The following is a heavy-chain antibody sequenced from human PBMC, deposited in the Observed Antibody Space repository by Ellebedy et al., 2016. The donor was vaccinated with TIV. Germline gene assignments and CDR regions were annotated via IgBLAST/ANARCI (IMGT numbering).Heavy chain of an antibody. D-gene: IGHD3-22*01. V-gene: IGHV3-30*02. Sequence: PGGSLRLSCEASGFTFPSYGIHWVRQAPNKGLEWVAFIRYDGTIKYYADSVKGRFTISRDNSKNTLFLQMKTLRNEDTAVYYCAKDRAYFESNGFSSYLDYWGQGTPVTVSS. CDR1: GFTFPSYG. CDR2: IRYDGTIK. CDR3: AKDRAYFESNGFSSYLDY. J-gene: IGHJ4*02.